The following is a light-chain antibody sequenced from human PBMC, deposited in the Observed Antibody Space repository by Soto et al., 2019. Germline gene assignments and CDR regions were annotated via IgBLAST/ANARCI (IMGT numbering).Light chain of an antibody. CDR1: SSDVGGYNY. Sequence: QSALTQPASVSGSPGQSITISCTGTSSDVGGYNYVSWYQQHPGKAPKLMIYEVSNRPSGVSNRFSGSKSGNTASLTISGLQAEDEADYYGSSYPSRSTRDYVFGSGTKLTVL. CDR3: SSYPSRSTRDYV. V-gene: IGLV2-14*01. CDR2: EVS. J-gene: IGLJ1*01.